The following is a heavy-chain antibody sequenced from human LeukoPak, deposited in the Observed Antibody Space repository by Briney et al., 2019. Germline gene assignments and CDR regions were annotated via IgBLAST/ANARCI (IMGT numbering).Heavy chain of an antibody. Sequence: GASVKVSCKASGYTFTSYGISWVRQAPGQGLEWMGWISAYNGNTNYAQKLQGRVTMTTDPSTSTAYMELRSLRSDDTAVYYCARTLNPYCGGDCSALNFDYWGQGTLVTVSS. CDR3: ARTLNPYCGGDCSALNFDY. D-gene: IGHD2-21*02. CDR2: ISAYNGNT. V-gene: IGHV1-18*01. J-gene: IGHJ4*02. CDR1: GYTFTSYG.